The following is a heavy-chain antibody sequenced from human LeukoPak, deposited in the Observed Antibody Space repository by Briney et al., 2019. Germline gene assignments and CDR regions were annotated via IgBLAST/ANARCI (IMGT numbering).Heavy chain of an antibody. V-gene: IGHV4-59*01. CDR3: AADSGSGNNWFDP. D-gene: IGHD3-10*01. CDR2: MYHTGST. CDR1: GGSITYYY. J-gene: IGHJ5*02. Sequence: SETLSLTCTVSGGSITYYYWSWIRQTPGKGLEWIGYMYHTGSTNYNPSLKSRVTISVDTSKNQFSLKLSSVTAADTAVYYCAADSGSGNNWFDPWGQGTLVTVSS.